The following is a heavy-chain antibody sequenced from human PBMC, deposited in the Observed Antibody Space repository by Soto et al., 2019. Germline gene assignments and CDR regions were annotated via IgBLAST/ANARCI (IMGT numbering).Heavy chain of an antibody. CDR3: SRSLYYYDSSGYPSLDY. J-gene: IGHJ4*02. CDR2: IYYSGST. CDR1: GGSISSGDYY. Sequence: SETLSLTCTVSGGSISSGDYYWSWIRQPPGKGLEWIGYIYYSGSTYYNPSLKSRVTISVDTSKNQFSLKLSSVTAADTAVYYCSRSLYYYDSSGYPSLDYWGQGTLVTVSS. D-gene: IGHD3-22*01. V-gene: IGHV4-30-4*01.